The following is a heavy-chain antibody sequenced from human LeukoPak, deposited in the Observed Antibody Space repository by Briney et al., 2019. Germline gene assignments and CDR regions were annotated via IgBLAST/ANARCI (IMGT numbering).Heavy chain of an antibody. V-gene: IGHV3-21*01. CDR3: ARDEGSEVPSIRGFDF. J-gene: IGHJ4*02. D-gene: IGHD3-3*02. Sequence: GGSLRLSCAASGFTFGSFSMTWVRQAPGKGLEWVSTISSSGSGTYIYYADSVKGRFTISRDNAKNTLYLQMNSLRAEDTAVFYCARDEGSEVPSIRGFDFWGQGTLVTVSS. CDR1: GFTFGSFS. CDR2: ISSSGSGTYI.